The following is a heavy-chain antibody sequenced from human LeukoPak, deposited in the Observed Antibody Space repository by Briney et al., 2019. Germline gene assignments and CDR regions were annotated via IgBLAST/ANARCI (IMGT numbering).Heavy chain of an antibody. CDR1: GFTFSTYE. Sequence: PGGSLRLSCAASGFTFSTYEMNWVRQAPGKGLEWVSFISYTGNTIYYADSVKGRFTISRDSAKNSLYLQMHSLKVEDTAVYYCAILPHTPYYRPPQSWGQGTLVTVSS. D-gene: IGHD1-26*01. CDR2: ISYTGNTI. J-gene: IGHJ5*02. V-gene: IGHV3-48*03. CDR3: AILPHTPYYRPPQS.